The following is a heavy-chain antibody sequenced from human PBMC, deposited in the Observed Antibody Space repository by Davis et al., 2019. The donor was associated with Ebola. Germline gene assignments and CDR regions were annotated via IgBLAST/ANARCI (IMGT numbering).Heavy chain of an antibody. D-gene: IGHD4-17*01. V-gene: IGHV1-2*02. CDR1: GYTFTVHY. CDR3: ARLYRNYWYFDV. Sequence: SVKVSCKASGYTFTVHYMHWVRQAPGQGLEWMGWINPNSGGTNIAQKFQGRVTMARDTSISTAFMGLSGLTSCDTAVYYCARLYRNYWYFDVWGRGALVTVSS. CDR2: INPNSGGT. J-gene: IGHJ2*01.